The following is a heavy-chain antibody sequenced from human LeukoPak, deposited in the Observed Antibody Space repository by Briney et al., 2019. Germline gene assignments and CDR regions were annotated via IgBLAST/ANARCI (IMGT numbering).Heavy chain of an antibody. J-gene: IGHJ4*02. CDR1: GGSIRGYF. CDR2: IYYSGST. CDR3: AMAYSSSWYYFDY. V-gene: IGHV4-59*01. Sequence: SETLSLTCTVSGGSIRGYFWTWIPQPPGKGLEWIGYIYYSGSTNYNPSLKSRVTIAVDTSKNQFSLRLNSVTAADTAVYYCAMAYSSSWYYFDYWGQGTLVTVSS. D-gene: IGHD6-13*01.